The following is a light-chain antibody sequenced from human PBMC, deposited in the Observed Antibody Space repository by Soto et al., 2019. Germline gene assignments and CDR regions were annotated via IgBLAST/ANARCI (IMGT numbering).Light chain of an antibody. J-gene: IGLJ1*01. CDR2: EVT. V-gene: IGLV2-14*01. Sequence: QSALTQPASVSGSPGQSITISCTGTSSDVGAYNFVSWYQHHPGRAPKLIIYEVTIRPSGVSKRFSGSKSGTTASLTISGLPADDEAYYYCRSYTTIAPYVFGSGTKVIVL. CDR3: RSYTTIAPYV. CDR1: SSDVGAYNF.